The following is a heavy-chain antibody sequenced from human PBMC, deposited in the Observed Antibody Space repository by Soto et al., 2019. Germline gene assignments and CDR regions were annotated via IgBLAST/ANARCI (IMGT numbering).Heavy chain of an antibody. D-gene: IGHD5-18*01. CDR2: IYYSGST. J-gene: IGHJ5*02. CDR1: GGSVSSGDYY. CDR3: ARIPVDTSMTYCLAP. V-gene: IGHV4-61*08. Sequence: SETLSLTCTVSGGSVSSGDYYWSWIRQPPGKGLEWIGNIYYSGSTNYNPSLKSRATISVETSKNQFSLKVSSATAADTAVYYCARIPVDTSMTYCLAPWGQGTLVTVS.